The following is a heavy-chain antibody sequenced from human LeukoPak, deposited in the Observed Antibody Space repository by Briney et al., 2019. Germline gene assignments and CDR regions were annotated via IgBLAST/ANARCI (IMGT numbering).Heavy chain of an antibody. Sequence: SETLSLTCTVSGGSISITDYYWAWIRQPPGHGLEWIGNISYSGITYYNPSLKSRVSISVDTSKNQFSLKLRSVTAADTAVYYCARRYGDYYSWGQGNLVTVSS. V-gene: IGHV4-39*07. D-gene: IGHD3-22*01. CDR2: ISYSGIT. J-gene: IGHJ4*02. CDR1: GGSISITDYY. CDR3: ARRYGDYYS.